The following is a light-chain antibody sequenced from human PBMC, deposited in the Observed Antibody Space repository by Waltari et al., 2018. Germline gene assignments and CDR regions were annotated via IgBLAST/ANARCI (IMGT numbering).Light chain of an antibody. CDR3: QQHGTLPAT. V-gene: IGKV3-20*01. J-gene: IGKJ1*01. CDR1: QSVGSSS. CDR2: LAS. Sequence: EIVLTQSPGTASLSPGERATLSCRASQSVGSSSLAWYQQKPGQAPRLVIYLASRRATGSPDRFSGSGSGTDFSLTISRLDTEDFAVYYCQQHGTLPATFGQGTKVEIK.